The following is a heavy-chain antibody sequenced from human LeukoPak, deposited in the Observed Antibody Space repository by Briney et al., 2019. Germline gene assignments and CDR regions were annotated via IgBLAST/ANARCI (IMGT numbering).Heavy chain of an antibody. CDR2: ISGSGGST. CDR3: ARLSSSIPVTGAQHRLNWFDP. J-gene: IGHJ5*02. Sequence: GGSLRLSCAASGFTFSSYAMSWVRQAPGKGLEWVSAISGSGGSTYYADSVKGRFTISRDNAKNSLYLQMDSLRAEDTAVYYCARLSSSIPVTGAQHRLNWFDPWGQGTLVTVSS. V-gene: IGHV3-23*01. D-gene: IGHD6-19*01. CDR1: GFTFSSYA.